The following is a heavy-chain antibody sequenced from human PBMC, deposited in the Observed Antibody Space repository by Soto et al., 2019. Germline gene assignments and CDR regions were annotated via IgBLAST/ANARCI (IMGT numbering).Heavy chain of an antibody. V-gene: IGHV2-5*02. Sequence: QITLNESGPTQVKPRQTLTLTSTCSGFSLTTSGVGVGWIRRSPGKAPKWLALIYWDDDKRYSPSLKSRHTITKDTSKKQVVLTMAALDPADTATYYCAHRVLRTVFGLVTTTAIYFDFWGQGTPVAVSS. J-gene: IGHJ4*02. CDR2: IYWDDDK. CDR3: AHRVLRTVFGLVTTTAIYFDF. CDR1: GFSLTTSGVG. D-gene: IGHD3-3*01.